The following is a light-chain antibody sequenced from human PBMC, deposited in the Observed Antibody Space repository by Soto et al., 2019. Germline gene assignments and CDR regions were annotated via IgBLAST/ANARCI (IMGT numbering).Light chain of an antibody. V-gene: IGKV3-15*01. CDR1: QNIGTN. Sequence: EIVMTQSPATLSVAPGERATLSCRASQNIGTNLAWFQQNPGQAPRLLIYAASIRTTDFPARFSGSGSGPAFSLPMSGLQCYDFAVYYCQKYKNWPQWTFGHGTKGQIK. CDR2: AAS. CDR3: QKYKNWPQWT. J-gene: IGKJ1*01.